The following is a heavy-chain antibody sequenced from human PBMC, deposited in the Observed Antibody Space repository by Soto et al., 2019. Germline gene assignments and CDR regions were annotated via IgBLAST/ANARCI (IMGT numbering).Heavy chain of an antibody. CDR3: AREKSRFKKNYDAFDI. V-gene: IGHV1-18*01. J-gene: IGHJ3*02. Sequence: QVPLVQSGAEVKKPGASVKVSCKASGYTFTSYGISWVRQAPGQGLEWMGWISAYNGNTNYAQKLQGRVTMTTDTSTSTAYMELRSLRSDDTAVYYCAREKSRFKKNYDAFDIWGQGTMVTVSS. CDR1: GYTFTSYG. CDR2: ISAYNGNT. D-gene: IGHD1-7*01.